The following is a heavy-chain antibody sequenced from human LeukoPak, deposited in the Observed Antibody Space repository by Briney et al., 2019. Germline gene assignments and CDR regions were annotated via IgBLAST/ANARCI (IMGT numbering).Heavy chain of an antibody. CDR1: GGSISSSSYY. D-gene: IGHD3-22*01. CDR2: IYYSGST. J-gene: IGHJ5*02. V-gene: IGHV4-39*07. CDR3: ARDRPGSMVYDSSGYYFDWFDP. Sequence: PSETLSLTCTVSGGSISSSSYYWGWIRQPPGKGLEWIGSIYYSGSTYYNPSLKSRGTISVDTSKNQFSLKLSSVTAADTAVYYCARDRPGSMVYDSSGYYFDWFDPWGQGTLVTVSS.